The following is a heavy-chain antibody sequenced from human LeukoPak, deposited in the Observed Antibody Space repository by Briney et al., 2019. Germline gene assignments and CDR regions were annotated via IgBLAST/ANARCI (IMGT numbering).Heavy chain of an antibody. J-gene: IGHJ4*02. Sequence: SETLSLTCTVSGGSISSSSYYWGWIRQPPGKGLEWIGSIYYSGSTYYNPSLKSRVTISVDTSKNQFSLKLSSVTAADTAVYYCARVLQGTYGDYDYWGQGTLVTVSS. CDR2: IYYSGST. CDR3: ARVLQGTYGDYDY. V-gene: IGHV4-39*01. D-gene: IGHD4-17*01. CDR1: GGSISSSSYY.